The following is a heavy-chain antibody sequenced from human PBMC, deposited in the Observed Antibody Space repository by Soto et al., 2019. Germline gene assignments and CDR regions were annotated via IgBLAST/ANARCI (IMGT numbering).Heavy chain of an antibody. V-gene: IGHV3-48*02. D-gene: IGHD6-19*01. Sequence: EVQLVESGGGLVQPGGSLRLSCAASGFTFSSYSMNWVRQAPGKGLEWVSYISSSSSTIYYADSVKGRFTISRDNAKNSLYLQMNSLRDEDTAVYYCARDRPRYSSGWYPLYYYYYGMDVWGQGTTVTVSS. CDR2: ISSSSSTI. J-gene: IGHJ6*02. CDR1: GFTFSSYS. CDR3: ARDRPRYSSGWYPLYYYYYGMDV.